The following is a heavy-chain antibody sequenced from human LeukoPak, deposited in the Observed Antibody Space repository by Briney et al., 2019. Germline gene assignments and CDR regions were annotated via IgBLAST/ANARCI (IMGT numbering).Heavy chain of an antibody. CDR1: GYTFTSYD. CDR3: ARGCGISARPYYFDY. Sequence: ASVKVSCKDSGYTFTSYDINWVSQATGQGREWVGWMYPNRENTGYAQNFQGRATMTRNTAISTDYMELSSVRSEDTAVYYCARGCGISARPYYFDYWGQGTLVTVSS. V-gene: IGHV1-8*01. CDR2: MYPNRENT. D-gene: IGHD6-6*01. J-gene: IGHJ4*02.